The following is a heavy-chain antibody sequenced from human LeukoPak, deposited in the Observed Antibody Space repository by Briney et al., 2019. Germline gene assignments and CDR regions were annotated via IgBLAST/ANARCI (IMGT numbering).Heavy chain of an antibody. CDR1: GFTFSNCG. CDR2: VGTAGDT. V-gene: IGHV3-13*01. Sequence: GGSLRLLCAPSGFTFSNCGMLWVRQATGKGREWVSSVGTAGDTDHPGSVKGRFTISRENAKNSLYLQMDSLRPEDTAVYYCAREVDGGNQDAFDIWGQGTMVSVSS. CDR3: AREVDGGNQDAFDI. D-gene: IGHD4-23*01. J-gene: IGHJ3*02.